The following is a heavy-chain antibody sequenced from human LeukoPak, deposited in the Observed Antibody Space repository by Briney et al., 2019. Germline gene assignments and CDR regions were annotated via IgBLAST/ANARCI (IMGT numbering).Heavy chain of an antibody. CDR2: INPNSGGT. Sequence: ASVKVPCKASGYTFTGYYMHWVRQAPGQGLEWMGWINPNSGGTNYAQKFQGRVTMTRDTSISTAYMELSRLRSDDTAVYYCARSPGPIYSNYDGYYYYYYMDVWGKGTTVTVSS. J-gene: IGHJ6*03. V-gene: IGHV1-2*02. CDR1: GYTFTGYY. CDR3: ARSPGPIYSNYDGYYYYYYMDV. D-gene: IGHD4-11*01.